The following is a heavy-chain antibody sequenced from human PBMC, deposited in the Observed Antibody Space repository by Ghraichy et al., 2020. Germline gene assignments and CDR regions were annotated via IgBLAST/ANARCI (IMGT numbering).Heavy chain of an antibody. CDR3: TIVRWTYYYYGVDV. D-gene: IGHD4-23*01. CDR2: IKSKTDGETT. J-gene: IGHJ6*02. V-gene: IGHV3-15*01. Sequence: GGSLRLSCAASGFTFSNAWMSWVRQAPGKGLEWVGRIKSKTDGETTDYAAPVKCTFTISKDDSKNTLYLHMNSLNTEDTAVYYCTIVRWTYYYYGVDVWGHGTTGPVPS. CDR1: GFTFSNAW.